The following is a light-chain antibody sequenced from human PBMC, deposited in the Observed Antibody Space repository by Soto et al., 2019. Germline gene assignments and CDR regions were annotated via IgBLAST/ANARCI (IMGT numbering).Light chain of an antibody. CDR3: QQRHMWPIT. CDR2: DAY. Sequence: EVVLTQSPVTLSLSPGERATLSCRASQSFRGLLAWYQQKPGQAPRLLIYDAYNRATGIPTRFSGSGSGTVFTLTISSLEPEDSAVYYCQQRHMWPITFGQGTRLEIK. CDR1: QSFRGL. J-gene: IGKJ5*01. V-gene: IGKV3-11*01.